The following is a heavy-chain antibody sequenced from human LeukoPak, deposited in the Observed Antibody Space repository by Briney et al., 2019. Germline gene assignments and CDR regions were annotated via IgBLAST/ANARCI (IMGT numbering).Heavy chain of an antibody. CDR2: INPSGGST. CDR3: ARATLYGSGSLSLLPDY. D-gene: IGHD3-10*01. CDR1: GYTFTSYY. Sequence: GASVKVSCKASGYTFTSYYMHWVRQAPGQGLEWMGIINPSGGSTSYAQKFQGRVTMTRDTSTSTVYMELSSLRSEGTAVYYCARATLYGSGSLSLLPDYWGQGTLVTVSS. V-gene: IGHV1-46*01. J-gene: IGHJ4*02.